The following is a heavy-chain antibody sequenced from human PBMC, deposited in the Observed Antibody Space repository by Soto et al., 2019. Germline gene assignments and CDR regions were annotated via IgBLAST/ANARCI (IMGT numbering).Heavy chain of an antibody. Sequence: QVQLVESGGGVVQPGTSLRLSCAASGFTFSSYGMHWVRQAPGKGLAWVAVISHDGSTKYYADSVKGRFTISRDNSKNTLYLQMNSLRVEDTAVYCRANQIQTGHWGQGTLVSVSS. CDR1: GFTFSSYG. J-gene: IGHJ4*02. CDR2: ISHDGSTK. CDR3: ANQIQTGH. V-gene: IGHV3-30*18. D-gene: IGHD5-18*01.